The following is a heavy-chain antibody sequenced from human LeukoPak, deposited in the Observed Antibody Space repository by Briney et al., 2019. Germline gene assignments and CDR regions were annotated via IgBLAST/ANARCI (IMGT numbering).Heavy chain of an antibody. D-gene: IGHD3-9*01. V-gene: IGHV3-30*02. Sequence: GGSLRLSCAASGFTFSSYGMHWVRQAPGKGLEWVAFIRYDGSNKYYADSVKGRFTISRDNSKNSLYLQMNSLRAEDTAMYYCARDLNDAFGIWGQGTMVTVSS. CDR1: GFTFSSYG. CDR3: ARDLNDAFGI. CDR2: IRYDGSNK. J-gene: IGHJ3*02.